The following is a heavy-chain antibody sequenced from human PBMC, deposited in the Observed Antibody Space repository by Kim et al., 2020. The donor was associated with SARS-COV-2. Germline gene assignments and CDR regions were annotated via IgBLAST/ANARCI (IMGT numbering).Heavy chain of an antibody. CDR3: AGASPTQSFLVVPAAIWFDP. J-gene: IGHJ5*02. CDR2: IYYSGST. CDR1: GGSISSSSYY. V-gene: IGHV4-39*01. Sequence: SETLSLTCTVSGGSISSSSYYWGWIRQPPGKGLEWIGSIYYSGSTYYNPSLKSRVTISVDTSKNQFSLKLSSVTAADTAVYYCAGASPTQSFLVVPAAIWFDPWGQGTLVTVSS. D-gene: IGHD2-2*01.